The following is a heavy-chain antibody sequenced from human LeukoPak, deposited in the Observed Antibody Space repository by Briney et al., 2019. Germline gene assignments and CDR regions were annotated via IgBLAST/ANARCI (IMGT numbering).Heavy chain of an antibody. V-gene: IGHV1-8*01. D-gene: IGHD2-8*01. CDR2: MKPVSGAS. J-gene: IGHJ5*02. Sequence: GASVKVSCKASGYTFSNYDINWVRQAPGQGLEWVGWMKPVSGASDSAERFRGRVTLTSDLSTSTAYLELSSLTSEDTAVHFCARTYCENCPNPNWFDPWGQGTLITVSS. CDR1: GYTFSNYD. CDR3: ARTYCENCPNPNWFDP.